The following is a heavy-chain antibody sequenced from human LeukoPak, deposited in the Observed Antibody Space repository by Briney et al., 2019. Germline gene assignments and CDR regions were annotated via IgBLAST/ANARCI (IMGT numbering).Heavy chain of an antibody. J-gene: IGHJ5*02. CDR3: ARALGIAVAVNWFDP. V-gene: IGHV1-69*13. Sequence: SVKVSCKASGGTFSSYAISWVRQAPGQGLEWMGGIIPIFGTANYAQKFQGRVTITADESTSTAYMELSSLRSEDTAVYYCARALGIAVAVNWFDPWGQGTLVTVSS. D-gene: IGHD6-19*01. CDR1: GGTFSSYA. CDR2: IIPIFGTA.